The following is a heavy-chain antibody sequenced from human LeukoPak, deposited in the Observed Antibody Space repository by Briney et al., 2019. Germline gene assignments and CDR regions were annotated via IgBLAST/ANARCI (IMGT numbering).Heavy chain of an antibody. CDR2: IKSKTDGGTT. J-gene: IGHJ4*02. V-gene: IGHV3-15*01. CDR1: GFTFSNAW. Sequence: PGGSLRLSCAASGFTFSNAWMSWVRQAPGKGLEWVGRIKSKTDGGTTDYAAPVKGRFTISRDDSKNTLYLQMNSLKTEDTAVYYCTTAGLFGWFGELSDYWGQGTLVTVSS. D-gene: IGHD3-10*01. CDR3: TTAGLFGWFGELSDY.